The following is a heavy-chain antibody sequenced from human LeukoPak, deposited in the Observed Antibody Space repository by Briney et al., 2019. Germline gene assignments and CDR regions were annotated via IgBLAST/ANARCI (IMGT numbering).Heavy chain of an antibody. CDR1: GYTFTSYG. V-gene: IGHV1-18*04. J-gene: IGHJ5*02. CDR3: ARTVPGFWFGEFGWFDP. D-gene: IGHD3-10*01. Sequence: GASVKVSCKASGYTFTSYGISWVRQAPGQGLEWMGWISAYNGNTNYAQKLQGRVTMTTDTSTSTAYMELRSLRSDDTAVYYCARTVPGFWFGEFGWFDPWGQGTLVTVSS. CDR2: ISAYNGNT.